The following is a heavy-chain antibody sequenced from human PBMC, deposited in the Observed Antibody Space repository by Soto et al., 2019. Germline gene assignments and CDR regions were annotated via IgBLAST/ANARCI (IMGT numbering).Heavy chain of an antibody. J-gene: IGHJ4*02. CDR2: IYWNDDK. CDR3: ARRHPVGATKAAFVY. Sequence: SGPTLVNPTQTLTLTCTFSGFSLSTSGVGVGWIRQPPGKALEWLALIYWNDDKRYSPSLKSRLTITKDTSKNQVVLTMTNMDPVDTATYYCARRHPVGATKAAFVYWGQGTLVTVS. CDR1: GFSLSTSGVG. V-gene: IGHV2-5*01. D-gene: IGHD1-26*01.